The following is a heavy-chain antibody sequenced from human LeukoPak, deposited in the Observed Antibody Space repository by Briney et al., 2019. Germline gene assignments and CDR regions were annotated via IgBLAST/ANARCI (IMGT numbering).Heavy chain of an antibody. V-gene: IGHV1-46*01. D-gene: IGHD3-3*01. CDR3: ARLTFPGLRYDDRRIFDI. CDR1: GYTFTSYY. J-gene: IGHJ3*02. CDR2: INPSGGST. Sequence: ASLKVSCKASGYTFTSYYMHWVRQAPGQELEWMGIINPSGGSTSYAQKFQGRVTMTRDMSTSTVYMELSSLRSEDTAVYYCARLTFPGLRYDDRRIFDIWGQGSVVTVSS.